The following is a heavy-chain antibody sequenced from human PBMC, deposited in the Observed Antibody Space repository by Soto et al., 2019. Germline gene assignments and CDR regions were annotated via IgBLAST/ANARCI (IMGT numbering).Heavy chain of an antibody. CDR2: IYYSGST. CDR3: AREVTGDDAFDI. CDR1: GGSISSYY. V-gene: IGHV4-59*01. Sequence: SETLSLTCTVSGGSISSYYWSWIRQPPGKGLEWIGYIYYSGSTNYNPSLKSRVTISVDTSKNQFSLKLCSVTAADTAVYYCAREVTGDDAFDIWGQGTMVTVSS. D-gene: IGHD7-27*01. J-gene: IGHJ3*02.